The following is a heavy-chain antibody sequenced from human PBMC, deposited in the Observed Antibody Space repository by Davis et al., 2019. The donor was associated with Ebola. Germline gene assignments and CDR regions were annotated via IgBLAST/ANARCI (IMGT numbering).Heavy chain of an antibody. CDR2: ANSDASDT. J-gene: IGHJ3*01. CDR3: ARGGTHNYDAFDV. V-gene: IGHV3-74*01. D-gene: IGHD1-1*01. CDR1: GFTFSFYW. Sequence: HTGGSLRLSCGASGFTFSFYWMHWVRQAPGKGLVWVSRANSDASDTSLADSVKGRFTISRDNAKHTVYLQMNSLRDEDTAVYFCARGGTHNYDAFDVWGQGTMVTVSS.